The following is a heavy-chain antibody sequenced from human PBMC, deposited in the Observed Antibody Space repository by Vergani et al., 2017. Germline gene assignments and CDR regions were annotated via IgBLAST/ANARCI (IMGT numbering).Heavy chain of an antibody. D-gene: IGHD2-15*01. J-gene: IGHJ4*02. Sequence: QVQLQESGPGLVKPSQTLSLTCTVSGASINNDFYYWHWIRQPAGKGLEWIGRIYVSGITDYNSSLQSRVSMSVDTSKNQFSLTLTSVTAADTAVYYCARDLAYCHEGSCALWGQGSVVTVSS. CDR3: ARDLAYCHEGSCAL. V-gene: IGHV4-61*02. CDR2: IYVSGIT. CDR1: GASINNDFYY.